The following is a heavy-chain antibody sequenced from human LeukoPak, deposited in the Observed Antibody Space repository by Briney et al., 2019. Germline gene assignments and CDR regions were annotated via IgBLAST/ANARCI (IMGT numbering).Heavy chain of an antibody. V-gene: IGHV3-74*01. CDR1: GFTFSSYW. CDR2: INSDGSST. CDR3: ARDGELVVDLDY. Sequence: PGGSLRLSCAASGFTFSSYWMHWVRQAPGKGLVWVSRINSDGSSTSYADSVKGRFTISRGNAKNTLYLQMNSLRAEDTAVYYCARDGELVVDLDYWGQGTLVTVSS. D-gene: IGHD2/OR15-2a*01. J-gene: IGHJ4*02.